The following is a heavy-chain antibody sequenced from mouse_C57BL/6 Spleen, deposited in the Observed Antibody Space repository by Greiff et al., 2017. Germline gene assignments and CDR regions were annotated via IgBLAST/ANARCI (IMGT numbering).Heavy chain of an antibody. J-gene: IGHJ3*01. CDR3: ASKDFAY. CDR1: GFTFSSYG. CDR2: ISSGGSYT. V-gene: IGHV5-6*01. Sequence: EVKLMESGGDLVKPGGSLKLSCAASGFTFSSYGMSWVRQTPDKRLEWVATISSGGSYTYYPDSVKGRFTISRDNAKNTLYLQMSSLKSEDTAMYYCASKDFAYWGQGTLVTVSA.